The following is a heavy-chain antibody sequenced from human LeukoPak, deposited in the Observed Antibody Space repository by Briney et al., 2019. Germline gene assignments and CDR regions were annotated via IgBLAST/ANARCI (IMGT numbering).Heavy chain of an antibody. D-gene: IGHD4-17*01. Sequence: ASVKVSCKASGYTFTSYGISWVRQAPGQGLEWMGWISAYNGNTNYAQKLQGGVTMTTDTSTSTAYMELRSLRSDDTAVYYCASVLSDYGDSDWFDPWGQGTLVTVSS. CDR2: ISAYNGNT. CDR1: GYTFTSYG. CDR3: ASVLSDYGDSDWFDP. V-gene: IGHV1-18*04. J-gene: IGHJ5*02.